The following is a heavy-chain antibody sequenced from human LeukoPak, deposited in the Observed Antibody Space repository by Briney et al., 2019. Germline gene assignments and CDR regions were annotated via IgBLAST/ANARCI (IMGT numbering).Heavy chain of an antibody. CDR3: ARNDRGAFDI. Sequence: GGSLRLSCAASGFTVSRNYMSWGRQAPGKGLECVSVISSGGTTYYTDSVKGRFTTSRDNSKNTLYLQMSSLRVEDTAVYYCARNDRGAFDIWGQGTMVTVSS. D-gene: IGHD3-22*01. V-gene: IGHV3-53*01. CDR2: ISSGGTT. J-gene: IGHJ3*02. CDR1: GFTVSRNY.